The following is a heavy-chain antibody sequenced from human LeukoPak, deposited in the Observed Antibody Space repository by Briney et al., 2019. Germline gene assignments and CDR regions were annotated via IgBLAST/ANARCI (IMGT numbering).Heavy chain of an antibody. V-gene: IGHV3-53*05. Sequence: GGSLRLSCAASGFTVSSNYMSWVRQAPGKGLEWVSAIYSGGSTYYADSVKGRFTISRDNSKNTLYLQMNSLRAEDTAVYYCAREIHVWSGYYTGAFDIWGQGTMVTVSS. J-gene: IGHJ3*02. CDR2: IYSGGST. D-gene: IGHD3-3*02. CDR3: AREIHVWSGYYTGAFDI. CDR1: GFTVSSNY.